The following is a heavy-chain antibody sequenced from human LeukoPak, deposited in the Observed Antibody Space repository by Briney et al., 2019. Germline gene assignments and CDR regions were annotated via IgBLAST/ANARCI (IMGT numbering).Heavy chain of an antibody. CDR3: AKEGCSSTSCYFAPNPFDY. J-gene: IGHJ4*02. D-gene: IGHD2-2*01. CDR2: IRYDGSNK. CDR1: GFTFSSYG. Sequence: GGSLRLSCAASGFTFSSYGMHWVRQAPGKGLEWVAFIRYDGSNKYYADSVKGRFTISRDNSKNTLYLQMNSLRAEDTAVYYCAKEGCSSTSCYFAPNPFDYWGQGTLVTVSS. V-gene: IGHV3-30*02.